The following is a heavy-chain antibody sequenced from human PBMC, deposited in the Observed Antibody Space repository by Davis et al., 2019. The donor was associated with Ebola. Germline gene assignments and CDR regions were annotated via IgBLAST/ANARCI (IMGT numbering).Heavy chain of an antibody. CDR3: ARGGLSSSPFDP. D-gene: IGHD6-19*01. CDR2: IYSSGST. J-gene: IGHJ5*02. CDR1: GGSISSFY. Sequence: PSETLSLTCTVSGGSISSFYWSWLRQPAGKGLEWIGRIYSSGSTNYSPSLKSRVTISVDTSKNQFSLKVNSVTAADTAVYYCARGGLSSSPFDPWGQGTVVTVSS. V-gene: IGHV4-4*07.